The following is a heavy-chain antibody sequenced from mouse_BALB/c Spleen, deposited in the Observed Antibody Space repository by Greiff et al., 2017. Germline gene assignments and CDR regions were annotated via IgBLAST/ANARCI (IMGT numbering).Heavy chain of an antibody. Sequence: DVKLVESGGGLVQPGGSRKLSCAASGFTFSDYGMAWVRQAPGKGPEWVAFISNLAYSIYYADTVTGRFTISRENAKNTLYLEMSSLRSEDTAMYYCARDELTGSNWYFEVWGAGTTVTVSS. CDR1: GFTFSDYG. CDR2: ISNLAYSI. CDR3: ARDELTGSNWYFEV. D-gene: IGHD4-1*01. V-gene: IGHV5-15*02. J-gene: IGHJ1*01.